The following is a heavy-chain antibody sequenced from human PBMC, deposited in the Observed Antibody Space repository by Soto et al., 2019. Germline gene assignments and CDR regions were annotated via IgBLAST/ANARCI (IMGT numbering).Heavy chain of an antibody. D-gene: IGHD6-13*01. V-gene: IGHV4-34*01. CDR2: INHSGST. CDR1: GGSFSGYY. CDR3: ARGRSSLGKRRNWFDP. Sequence: ASETLSLTCAVYGGSFSGYYWSWIRQPPGKGLEWIGEINHSGSTNYNPSLKSRITISVDTSKNQFSLKLSSVTAADTAVYYCARGRSSLGKRRNWFDPWGQGTLVTVSS. J-gene: IGHJ5*02.